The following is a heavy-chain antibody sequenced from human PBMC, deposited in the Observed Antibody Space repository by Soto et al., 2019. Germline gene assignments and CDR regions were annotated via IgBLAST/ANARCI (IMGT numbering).Heavy chain of an antibody. CDR2: IHYSGST. D-gene: IGHD3-10*01. J-gene: IGHJ6*02. Sequence: SKTLSLTCTVSGGSVSSGSYYWSWIRQPPGKGLEWIGYIHYSGSTNYNPSLKSRVTISVDTSKNQLSLKLSSVTAADTAVYYCARDGVRGVTYYYGMDVWGQGTTVTVSS. CDR1: GGSVSSGSYY. V-gene: IGHV4-61*01. CDR3: ARDGVRGVTYYYGMDV.